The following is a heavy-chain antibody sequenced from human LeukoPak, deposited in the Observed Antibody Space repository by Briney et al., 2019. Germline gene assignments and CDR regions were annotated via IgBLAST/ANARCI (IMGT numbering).Heavy chain of an antibody. V-gene: IGHV3-23*01. D-gene: IGHD3-22*01. J-gene: IGHJ4*02. CDR3: AKSGYNYYDSSGYADY. CDR2: ISGSGGST. CDR1: GFTFSSYA. Sequence: ETGGSLRLSCAASGFTFSSYAMSRVRQAPGKGLEWVSAISGSGGSTYYADSVKGRFTISRDNSKNTLYLQMNSLRAEDTAVYYCAKSGYNYYDSSGYADYWGQGTLVTVSS.